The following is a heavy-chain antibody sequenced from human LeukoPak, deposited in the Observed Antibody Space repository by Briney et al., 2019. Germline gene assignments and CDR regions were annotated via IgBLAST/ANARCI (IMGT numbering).Heavy chain of an antibody. J-gene: IGHJ6*02. V-gene: IGHV1-69*13. CDR3: ASTTYYDILTGYPTYYYGMDV. D-gene: IGHD3-9*01. CDR2: IIPIFGTA. CDR1: GGTFSSYA. Sequence: SVKVSCKASGGTFSSYANSWVRQAPGQGLEWMGGIIPIFGTANYAQKFQGRVTITADESTSTAYMELSSLRSEDTAVYYCASTTYYDILTGYPTYYYGMDVWGQGTTVTVSS.